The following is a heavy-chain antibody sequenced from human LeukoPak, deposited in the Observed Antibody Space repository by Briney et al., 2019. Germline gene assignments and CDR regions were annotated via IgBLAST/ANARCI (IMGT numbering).Heavy chain of an antibody. J-gene: IGHJ4*02. V-gene: IGHV1-18*01. CDR3: ARRFSYYDSSGYYEGFYFDY. CDR2: ISAY. CDR1: GYTFTSYG. D-gene: IGHD3-22*01. Sequence: ASVKVSCKASGYTFTSYGISWVRQAPGQGLEWMGWISAYAQKFQGRVTMTTDTYTSTAYMELRSLRSDDTAVYYCARRFSYYDSSGYYEGFYFDYWGQGTLVTVSS.